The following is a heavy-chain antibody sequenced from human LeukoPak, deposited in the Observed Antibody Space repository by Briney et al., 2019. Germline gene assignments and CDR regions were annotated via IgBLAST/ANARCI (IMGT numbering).Heavy chain of an antibody. CDR3: RLLWFGESDAFDI. CDR2: ISYDGSNK. CDR1: GFTFSSYG. Sequence: GGSLRLSCAASGFTFSSYGMHWVRQAPGKGLEWVAVISYDGSNKYYADSVKGRFTISRDDSKNTLYLQMNSLKTEDTAVYYCRLLWFGESDAFDIWGQGTMVTVSS. J-gene: IGHJ3*02. V-gene: IGHV3-30*03. D-gene: IGHD3-10*01.